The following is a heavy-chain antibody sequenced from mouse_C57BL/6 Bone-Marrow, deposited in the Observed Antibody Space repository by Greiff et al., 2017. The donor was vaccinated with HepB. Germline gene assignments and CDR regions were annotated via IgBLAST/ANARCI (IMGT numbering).Heavy chain of an antibody. CDR3: ARGSNSNYAYAMDY. Sequence: QVQLQQSGPELVKPGASVKISCKASGYAFSSSWMNWVKQRPGKGLEWIGRIYPGDGDTNYNGKFKGKATLTADKSSSTAYMQLSSLTSEDSAVYFCARGSNSNYAYAMDYWGQGTSVTVSS. CDR2: IYPGDGDT. CDR1: GYAFSSSW. J-gene: IGHJ4*01. D-gene: IGHD2-5*01. V-gene: IGHV1-82*01.